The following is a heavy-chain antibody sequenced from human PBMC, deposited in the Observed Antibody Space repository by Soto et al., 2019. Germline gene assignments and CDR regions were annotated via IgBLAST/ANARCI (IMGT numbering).Heavy chain of an antibody. CDR3: ARGFYYYGSGFSYYFDH. D-gene: IGHD3-22*01. V-gene: IGHV3-48*02. CDR1: TFGFTPYG. J-gene: IGHJ4*01. Sequence: GGSLRLSCAASTFGFTPYGMNWVRQAPGKGLEWISYISTGSGTIYYADSVKGRFTISRDNHKNSLYLQMNSLRDEDTAVYYCARGFYYYGSGFSYYFDHWGHGTLVTVSS. CDR2: ISTGSGTI.